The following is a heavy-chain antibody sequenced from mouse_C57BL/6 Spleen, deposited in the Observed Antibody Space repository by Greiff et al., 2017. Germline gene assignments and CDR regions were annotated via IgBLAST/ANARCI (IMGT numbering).Heavy chain of an antibody. Sequence: VQLQQPGAELVRPGSSVKLSCKASGYTFTSYWMHWVKQRPIQGLEWIGNIDPSDSEPHYNQKFKDKATLTVDKSSSTAYMQLSSLTSEDSAVYYCARSGAMDYWGQGTSVTVSS. CDR3: ARSGAMDY. CDR2: IDPSDSEP. CDR1: GYTFTSYW. V-gene: IGHV1-52*01. J-gene: IGHJ4*01.